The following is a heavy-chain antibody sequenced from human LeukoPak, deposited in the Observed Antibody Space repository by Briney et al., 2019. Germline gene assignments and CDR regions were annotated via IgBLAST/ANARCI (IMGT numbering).Heavy chain of an antibody. J-gene: IGHJ4*02. CDR3: AKESSSSEVFDY. CDR1: GFTFSSYA. CDR2: ISGSGGST. D-gene: IGHD6-13*01. Sequence: GGSLRLSCAASGFTFSSYAMSWVRQAPGKGLEWVSAISGSGGSTYYADSVKGRFTIFRDNSKNTLYPQMNSLRAEDTAVYYCAKESSSSEVFDYWGQGTLVTVSS. V-gene: IGHV3-23*01.